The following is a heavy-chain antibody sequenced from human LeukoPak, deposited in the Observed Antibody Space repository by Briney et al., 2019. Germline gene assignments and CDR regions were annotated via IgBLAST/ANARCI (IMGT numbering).Heavy chain of an antibody. D-gene: IGHD6-13*01. Sequence: GGSLRLSCAASGFTFSTYWMSWVRQAPGKGLEWVANIKQDGSEKYYVDSVKGRFTISRDNAKNSLYLQMNSLRAEDTAVYYCARRWYGSTRNNYYYYYMDVWGKGITVTVSS. CDR1: GFTFSTYW. CDR3: ARRWYGSTRNNYYYYYMDV. V-gene: IGHV3-7*01. CDR2: IKQDGSEK. J-gene: IGHJ6*03.